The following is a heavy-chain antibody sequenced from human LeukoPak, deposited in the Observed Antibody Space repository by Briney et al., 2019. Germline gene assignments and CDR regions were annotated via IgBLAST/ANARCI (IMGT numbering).Heavy chain of an antibody. CDR2: FDPEDGET. Sequence: GASVKVSCKVSGYTLTELSMHWVRQAPGKGLEWMGGFDPEDGETIYAQKFQGRVTMTEDTSTDTAYMELSSLRSEDTAVYYCATGQSYNWNLDYWGQGTLVTVSS. J-gene: IGHJ4*02. D-gene: IGHD1-20*01. V-gene: IGHV1-24*01. CDR1: GYTLTELS. CDR3: ATGQSYNWNLDY.